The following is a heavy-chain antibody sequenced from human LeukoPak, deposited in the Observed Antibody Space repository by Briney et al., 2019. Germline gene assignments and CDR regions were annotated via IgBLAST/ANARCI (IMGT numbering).Heavy chain of an antibody. CDR2: IYSNGNT. CDR1: GFSVSNNY. V-gene: IGHV3-66*01. CDR3: ARESGFGELFPFSFDY. Sequence: GGSLRLSCAASGFSVSNNYMSWVRQTPGKGLEWVSVIYSNGNTDYADSVKGRFFISRDNSKNTLYLQINSLRAEDTAVYFCARESGFGELFPFSFDYWGQGILVIVSS. J-gene: IGHJ4*02. D-gene: IGHD3-10*01.